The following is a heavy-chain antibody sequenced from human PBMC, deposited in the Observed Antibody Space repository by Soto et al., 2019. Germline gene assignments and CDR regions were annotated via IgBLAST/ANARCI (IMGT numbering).Heavy chain of an antibody. CDR3: ARGSTGAGRYFDY. Sequence: SETLSLTCTVSGYSISSGYYWGWIRQPPGKGLEWIGSIYHSGSTYYNPSLKSRVTISVDTSKNQFSLKLSSVTAADTAVYYCARGSTGAGRYFDYWGQGTLVTVSS. CDR1: GYSISSGYY. CDR2: IYHSGST. D-gene: IGHD3-10*01. J-gene: IGHJ4*02. V-gene: IGHV4-38-2*02.